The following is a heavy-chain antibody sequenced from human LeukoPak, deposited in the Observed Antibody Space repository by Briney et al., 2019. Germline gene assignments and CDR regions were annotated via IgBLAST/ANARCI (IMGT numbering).Heavy chain of an antibody. CDR1: GFTVSSNY. Sequence: PGGSLRLSCAASGFTVSSNYMSWVRQAPGKGLGGVSVIYSGGSTYYADSVKGRFTISRDNSKNTRYLQMNSLKPEDTAVYYLGSEEDYWGQGTLVTVSS. CDR2: IYSGGST. J-gene: IGHJ4*02. CDR3: GSEEDY. V-gene: IGHV3-53*01.